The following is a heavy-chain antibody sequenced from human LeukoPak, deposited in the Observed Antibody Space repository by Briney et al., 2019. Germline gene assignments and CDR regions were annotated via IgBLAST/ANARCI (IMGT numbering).Heavy chain of an antibody. Sequence: SETLSLTCTVSGGSISSYYWSWIRQPPGKGLEWIGYIYYSGSTNYNPSLKSRVTISVDTSKNQFSLKLSSVTAADTAVYYCARDRSYYDSSGYYTPLLFDYWGQGTLVTVSS. D-gene: IGHD3-22*01. CDR2: IYYSGST. CDR3: ARDRSYYDSSGYYTPLLFDY. V-gene: IGHV4-59*01. CDR1: GGSISSYY. J-gene: IGHJ4*02.